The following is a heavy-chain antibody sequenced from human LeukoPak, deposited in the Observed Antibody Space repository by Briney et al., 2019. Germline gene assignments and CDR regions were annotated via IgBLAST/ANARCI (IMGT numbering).Heavy chain of an antibody. J-gene: IGHJ4*02. CDR1: GYTFTDYY. CDR2: INPNSGGT. Sequence: WASVKVSCKASGYTFTDYYMHWVRQAPGQGLEWMAWINPNSGGTYYAQKFQGRVTMTRDTSISTAYMELSRLGSDDTAVYYCAIVVPALSFDFWGQGTLVTVSS. D-gene: IGHD2-2*01. CDR3: AIVVPALSFDF. V-gene: IGHV1-2*02.